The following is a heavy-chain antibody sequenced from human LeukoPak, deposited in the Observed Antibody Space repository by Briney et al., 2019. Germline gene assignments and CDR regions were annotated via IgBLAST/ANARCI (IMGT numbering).Heavy chain of an antibody. D-gene: IGHD6-19*01. CDR1: GFNFRSLE. J-gene: IGHJ4*02. CDR2: VSDSGDTK. Sequence: GGSLRLSCATSGFNFRSLEMNWVRQAPGKGLEWVSRVSDSGDTKYANSVMGRFTISRDNSKNTLYLRMNSLRAEDTAVYYCANARGYSSEYNWGQGTLVTVSS. CDR3: ANARGYSSEYN. V-gene: IGHV3-48*03.